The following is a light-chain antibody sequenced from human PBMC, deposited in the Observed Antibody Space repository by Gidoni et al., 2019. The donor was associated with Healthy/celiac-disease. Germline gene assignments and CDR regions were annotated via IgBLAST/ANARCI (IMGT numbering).Light chain of an antibody. CDR1: HSFSSN. CDR3: QQYNNWPYS. Sequence: EIVITQSPATLSVSPVERATLSCRASHSFSSNLAWYQQKPGQAPRLLIYGSSTSATGIPARFSGSGYGIEVTLTISSLQSEDFAVYYCQQYNNWPYSFGQGTKVEIK. CDR2: GSS. V-gene: IGKV3-15*01. J-gene: IGKJ2*03.